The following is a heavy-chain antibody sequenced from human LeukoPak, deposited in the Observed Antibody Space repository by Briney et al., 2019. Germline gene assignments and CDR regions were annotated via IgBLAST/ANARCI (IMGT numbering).Heavy chain of an antibody. CDR1: GYTFTSYD. V-gene: IGHV1-8*01. CDR3: ARGVIAAAGTYWFDP. CDR2: MNPNSGNT. J-gene: IGHJ5*02. Sequence: GASVKVSCKASGYTFTSYDINWVRQATGQGLEWMGWMNPNSGNTGYAQKFQGRVTMTRNTSISTAYMELSSLRSEDTAVYYCARGVIAAAGTYWFDPWGQGTLVTVSS. D-gene: IGHD6-13*01.